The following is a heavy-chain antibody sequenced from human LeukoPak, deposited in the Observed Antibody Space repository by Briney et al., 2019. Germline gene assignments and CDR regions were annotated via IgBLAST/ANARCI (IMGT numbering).Heavy chain of an antibody. CDR2: IFYSGNT. D-gene: IGHD6-19*01. J-gene: IGHJ5*02. CDR1: GGSINSSSYY. CDR3: ARDHGSGWYVYWFDP. Sequence: SETLSLTCTVSGGSINSSSYYWGWIRQPPGKGLEWIGSIFYSGNTYDNPSLKSRVTISVDTSKNQFSLKLNSVTAADTAVYYCARDHGSGWYVYWFDPWGQGTLVTVSS. V-gene: IGHV4-39*02.